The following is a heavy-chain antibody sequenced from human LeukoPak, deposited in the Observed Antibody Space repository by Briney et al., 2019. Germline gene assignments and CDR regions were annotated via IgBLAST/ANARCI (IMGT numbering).Heavy chain of an antibody. Sequence: PSQTLSLTCTVSGGSISSYYWSWIRQHPGKGLEWIGYIYYSGSANYNPSLKSRVTLSVDTSKNQFSLKLSSVTAADTAVYYCAREIRGGVIAAAGYYFDYWGQGTLVTVSS. CDR3: AREIRGGVIAAAGYYFDY. D-gene: IGHD6-13*01. CDR2: IYYSGSA. CDR1: GGSISSYY. J-gene: IGHJ4*02. V-gene: IGHV4-59*01.